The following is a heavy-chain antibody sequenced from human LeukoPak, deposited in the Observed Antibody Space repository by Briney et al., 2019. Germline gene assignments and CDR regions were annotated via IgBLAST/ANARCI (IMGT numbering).Heavy chain of an antibody. D-gene: IGHD1-26*01. V-gene: IGHV1-18*01. CDR1: GDTFISYG. CDR3: ARDCIGCLGFDY. J-gene: IGHJ4*02. CDR2: VSASADDT. Sequence: ASVKVSCKASGDTFISYGISWVRQAPGQGLEWMGWVSASADDTNYVQKFRGRITMTTDTSTSTAYMELRSLRSDDTAVYYCARDCIGCLGFDYWGQGTLVTVSS.